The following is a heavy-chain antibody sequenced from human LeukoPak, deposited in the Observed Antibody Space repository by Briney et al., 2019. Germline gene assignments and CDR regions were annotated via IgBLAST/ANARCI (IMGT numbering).Heavy chain of an antibody. J-gene: IGHJ4*02. Sequence: GGSLRLSCAASGFTFSSYEMNWVRRAPGKGLEWVSYISSGGSTIYYADSVRGRFTIPRDNAKNSLYLQMNSLRAEDTAVYYCARAVGYSGFSDYWGQGTLVTVSS. D-gene: IGHD5-12*01. CDR2: ISSGGSTI. CDR3: ARAVGYSGFSDY. CDR1: GFTFSSYE. V-gene: IGHV3-48*03.